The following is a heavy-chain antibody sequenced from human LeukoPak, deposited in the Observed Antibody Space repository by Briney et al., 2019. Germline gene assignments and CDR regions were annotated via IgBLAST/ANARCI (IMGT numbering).Heavy chain of an antibody. CDR3: ARDHIGYCSSTSCYARYYYYGMDV. CDR2: INPSGGST. J-gene: IGHJ6*02. D-gene: IGHD2-2*01. Sequence: GASVKVSCKASGYTFTSYGISWVRQAPGQGLEWMGIINPSGGSTSYAQKFQGRVTMTRDTSTSTVYMELSSLRSEDTAVYYCARDHIGYCSSTSCYARYYYYGMDVWGQGTTVTVSS. V-gene: IGHV1-46*01. CDR1: GYTFTSYG.